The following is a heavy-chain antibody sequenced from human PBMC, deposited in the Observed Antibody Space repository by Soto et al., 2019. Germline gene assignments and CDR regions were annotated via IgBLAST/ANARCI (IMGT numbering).Heavy chain of an antibody. CDR2: IWYDGSNK. J-gene: IGHJ2*01. Sequence: GGSLRLSCAASGFTFSSYGMHWVRQAPGKGLEWVAVIWYDGSNKYYADSVKGRFTISRDNSKNTLYLQMNSLRAEDTAVYYCASLTGDDWYFDLWGRGTLVTVSS. D-gene: IGHD1-20*01. CDR1: GFTFSSYG. CDR3: ASLTGDDWYFDL. V-gene: IGHV3-33*01.